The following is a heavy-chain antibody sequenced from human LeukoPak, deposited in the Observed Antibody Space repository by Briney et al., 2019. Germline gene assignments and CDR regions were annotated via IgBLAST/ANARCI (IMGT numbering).Heavy chain of an antibody. Sequence: PGGSLRLSCAASGFTFDDYAMHWVRQVPGKGLEWVSLISGDGGSTYYADSVKGRFTISRDNSKNSLYLQMNSLRTEDTALYYCAKDVGEAAAGNFVYWGQGTLVTVSS. V-gene: IGHV3-43*02. CDR2: ISGDGGST. J-gene: IGHJ4*02. D-gene: IGHD6-13*01. CDR1: GFTFDDYA. CDR3: AKDVGEAAAGNFVY.